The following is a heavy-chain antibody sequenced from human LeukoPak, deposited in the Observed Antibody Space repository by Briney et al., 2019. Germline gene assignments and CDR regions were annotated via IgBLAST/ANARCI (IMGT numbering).Heavy chain of an antibody. J-gene: IGHJ3*02. Sequence: PGGSLRLSCAASGFTFSSYSMNWVRQAPGKGLEWVSSISSSNSYIYYADSVKGRFTISRDNAKNSLYLQMNSLRAEDTAVYYCARDHWDAFDIWGQGTMVTVSS. CDR3: ARDHWDAFDI. CDR1: GFTFSSYS. V-gene: IGHV3-21*01. D-gene: IGHD1-1*01. CDR2: ISSSNSYI.